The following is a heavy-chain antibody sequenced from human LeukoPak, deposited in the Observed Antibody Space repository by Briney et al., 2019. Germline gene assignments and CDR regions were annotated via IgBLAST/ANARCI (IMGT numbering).Heavy chain of an antibody. D-gene: IGHD5-18*01. CDR3: ARVDTATPFDY. J-gene: IGHJ4*02. Sequence: GGSLRLSCAASGFTFSSYAMHWVRQAPGKGLEWVAVISYDGSNKYYADSVKGRFTISRDNSKNTLYLQMNSLRAEDTAVYYCARVDTATPFDYWGQGTLVTVSS. CDR2: ISYDGSNK. CDR1: GFTFSSYA. V-gene: IGHV3-30-3*01.